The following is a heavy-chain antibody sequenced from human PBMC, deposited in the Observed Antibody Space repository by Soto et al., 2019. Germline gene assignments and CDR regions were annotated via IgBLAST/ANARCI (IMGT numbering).Heavy chain of an antibody. V-gene: IGHV3-23*01. CDR2: ISGSGGST. J-gene: IGHJ5*02. CDR3: AKDANSSGWLLPNWFVP. Sequence: PGGSLRLSCAASGFTFSSYAMSWVRQAPGKGLEWVSAISGSGGSTYYADSVKGRITISRDNSKNTLYLQMNSLRAEDTAVYYCAKDANSSGWLLPNWFVPWCLGTLVTVSS. D-gene: IGHD6-19*01. CDR1: GFTFSSYA.